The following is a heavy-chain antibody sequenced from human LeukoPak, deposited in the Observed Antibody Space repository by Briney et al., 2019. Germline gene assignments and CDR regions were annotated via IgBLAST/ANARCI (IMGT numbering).Heavy chain of an antibody. V-gene: IGHV1-2*06. Sequence: GASVKVSCKASGYTFTGDYMHWARQAPGQGLEWMGRINPNSGGTNYAQKFQGRVTMTRDTSISTAYMELSRLRSDDTAVYYCARALGGQDCSSTSCYSAAAGRYWGQGTLVTVSS. D-gene: IGHD2-2*01. CDR3: ARALGGQDCSSTSCYSAAAGRY. J-gene: IGHJ4*02. CDR2: INPNSGGT. CDR1: GYTFTGDY.